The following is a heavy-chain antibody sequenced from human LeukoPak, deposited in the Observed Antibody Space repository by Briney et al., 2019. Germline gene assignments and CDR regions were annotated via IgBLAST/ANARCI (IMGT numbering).Heavy chain of an antibody. CDR1: GGSISSYS. CDR2: VYYSGST. Sequence: SETLSLTCTVSGGSISSYSWSWIRQPPGKGLEWIGYVYYSGSTNYNPSLKSRVTISADTSKSQFSLKVRSVTAADTAVYYCARDPPQPGITAAGYFDLWGRGTLVTVSS. CDR3: ARDPPQPGITAAGYFDL. V-gene: IGHV4-59*01. J-gene: IGHJ2*01. D-gene: IGHD6-13*01.